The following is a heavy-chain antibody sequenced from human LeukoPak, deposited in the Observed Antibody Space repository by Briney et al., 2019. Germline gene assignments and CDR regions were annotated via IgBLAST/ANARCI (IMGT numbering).Heavy chain of an antibody. Sequence: GGSLRLSCAASGFTFSSYGMHSVPPAPGKGLERVAFIRYDGSNKYYADSVKGRFTISRDNSKNTLYLQMNSLRAEDTAVYYCAKDGSGAVADRFDYWGQGTLVTVSS. D-gene: IGHD6-19*01. V-gene: IGHV3-30*02. J-gene: IGHJ4*02. CDR3: AKDGSGAVADRFDY. CDR2: IRYDGSNK. CDR1: GFTFSSYG.